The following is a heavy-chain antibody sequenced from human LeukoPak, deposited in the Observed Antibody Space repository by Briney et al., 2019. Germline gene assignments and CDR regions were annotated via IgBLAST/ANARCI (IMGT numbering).Heavy chain of an antibody. V-gene: IGHV1-2*04. CDR1: GYTFSGYY. Sequence: GASVKVSCKASGYTFSGYYMHWVRQAPGQGLEWMGWINPRGGTNYAQKFQGWVTMTRDTSISTAYMDLSRLRSDDTAVYYCARGKDNGDDFDYWGQGTLVTVPS. D-gene: IGHD4-17*01. J-gene: IGHJ4*02. CDR3: ARGKDNGDDFDY. CDR2: INPRGGT.